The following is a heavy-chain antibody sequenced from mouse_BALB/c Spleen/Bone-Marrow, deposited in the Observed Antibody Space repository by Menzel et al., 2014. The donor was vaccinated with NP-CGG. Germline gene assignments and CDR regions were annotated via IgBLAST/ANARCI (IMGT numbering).Heavy chain of an antibody. CDR2: INPGRGTS. CDR1: GYTFTDYV. D-gene: IGHD2-5*01. V-gene: IGHV1-77*01. J-gene: IGHJ4*01. Sequence: VKLMESGPELVKPGASVKMSCKASGYTFTDYVISWVKQRTGQGLEWIGEINPGRGTSFYNPKLKDKSTLTADKSTNTAYMQLSSLTSEDSAVYFCARDSNYAVLDDWGQGTSVTVSS. CDR3: ARDSNYAVLDD.